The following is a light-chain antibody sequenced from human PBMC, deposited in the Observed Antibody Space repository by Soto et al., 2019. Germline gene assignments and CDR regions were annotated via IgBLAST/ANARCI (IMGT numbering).Light chain of an antibody. CDR1: QSVLYSPTNKND. Sequence: DIVMTQSPDSLAVSLGERATINCKSSQSVLYSPTNKNDLACYQQKPGQTPKLLIYWASTRESGVPDRFNGSGSGTHFTLTISSRQAEDVGVYYSQQYCSTPPLAFGVGNKVQIE. CDR2: WAS. J-gene: IGKJ4*01. V-gene: IGKV4-1*01. CDR3: QQYCSTPPLA.